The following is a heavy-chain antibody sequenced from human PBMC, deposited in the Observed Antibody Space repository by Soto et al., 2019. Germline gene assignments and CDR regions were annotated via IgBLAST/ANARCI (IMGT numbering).Heavy chain of an antibody. J-gene: IGHJ6*02. CDR2: ISAHNSNT. D-gene: IGHD5-12*01. CDR1: GYTFTSYG. V-gene: IGHV1-18*01. CDR3: ALVKYLPTSYDYIGVEV. Sequence: QVQLVQSGAEVKKPGASVKVSCKASGYTFTSYGISWVRQAPGQGLEWMGWISAHNSNTNYAQKVQGRVTVITDPALSTAYLELRSVRSDATAVFDCALVKYLPTSYDYIGVEVWGQGTTVTVSS.